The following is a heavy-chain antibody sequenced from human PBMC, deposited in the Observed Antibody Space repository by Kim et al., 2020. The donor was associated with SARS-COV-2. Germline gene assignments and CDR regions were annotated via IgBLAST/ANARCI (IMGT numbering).Heavy chain of an antibody. CDR3: AKAEYYGYVWVGYRYDYYDYYGRDV. J-gene: IGHJ6*02. Sequence: GGSLRLSCAASGFTFDDYAMNWVRQAPGKGLEWVSGISWNSGSIGSEDSVKGRFTISRDNAKNSLYLQMNSLRAEDTALYYCAKAEYYGYVWVGYRYDYYDYYGRDVWGQGTTVTVSS. D-gene: IGHD3-16*02. CDR1: GFTFDDYA. CDR2: ISWNSGSI. V-gene: IGHV3-9*01.